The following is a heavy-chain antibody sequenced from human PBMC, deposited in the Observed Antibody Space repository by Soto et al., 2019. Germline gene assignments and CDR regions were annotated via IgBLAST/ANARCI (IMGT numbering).Heavy chain of an antibody. Sequence: GGSLRLSCAASGFTFSSYAMNWVRQAPGKGLEWVSAISGSGGSTYYADSVKGRFTISRDNSKNTLYLQMNSLRAEDTAVYYCANDLITGPRANYYGMDVWGQGTTVTVSS. D-gene: IGHD1-20*01. CDR3: ANDLITGPRANYYGMDV. V-gene: IGHV3-23*01. J-gene: IGHJ6*02. CDR2: ISGSGGST. CDR1: GFTFSSYA.